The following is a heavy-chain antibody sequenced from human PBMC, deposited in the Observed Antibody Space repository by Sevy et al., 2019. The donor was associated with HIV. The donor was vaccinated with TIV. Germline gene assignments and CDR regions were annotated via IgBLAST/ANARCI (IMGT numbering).Heavy chain of an antibody. J-gene: IGHJ4*02. CDR3: VRAIQSEGSF. D-gene: IGHD2-2*02. Sequence: GGSLRLSCAASGFSLETYWMNWVRQAPGKPLEWVANIKEDDTVKYYVDSVKGGFTIFRDNGRNLVYLVMNNLRGEDTALYYCVRAIQSEGSFWGQGTLVTVSS. V-gene: IGHV3-7*04. CDR1: GFSLETYW. CDR2: IKEDDTVK.